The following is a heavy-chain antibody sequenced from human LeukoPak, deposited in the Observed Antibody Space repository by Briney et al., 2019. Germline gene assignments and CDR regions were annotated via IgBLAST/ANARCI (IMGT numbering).Heavy chain of an antibody. CDR1: GGSISSYY. V-gene: IGHV4-59*08. Sequence: SSETLSLTCTVSGGSISSYYWSWIRQPPGKGLEWIGYIYYSGSTNYNPSLKSRVTISVDTSKNQFSLKLSSVTAADTAVYYCASLHQVRGLTVFDYWGQGALVTVSS. CDR2: IYYSGST. D-gene: IGHD3-10*01. CDR3: ASLHQVRGLTVFDY. J-gene: IGHJ4*02.